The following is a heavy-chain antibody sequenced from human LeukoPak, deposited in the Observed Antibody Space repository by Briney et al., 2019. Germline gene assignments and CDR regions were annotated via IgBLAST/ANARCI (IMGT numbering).Heavy chain of an antibody. CDR3: ARAHCSSTSCHLFDY. CDR1: GGTFSSYA. Sequence: ASVKVSCKASGGTFSSYAISWVGQAPGQGLEWMGGIIPIFGTANYAQKFQGRVTITADESTSTAYMELSSLRSEDTAVYYCARAHCSSTSCHLFDYWGQGTLVTVSS. J-gene: IGHJ4*02. D-gene: IGHD2-2*01. V-gene: IGHV1-69*13. CDR2: IIPIFGTA.